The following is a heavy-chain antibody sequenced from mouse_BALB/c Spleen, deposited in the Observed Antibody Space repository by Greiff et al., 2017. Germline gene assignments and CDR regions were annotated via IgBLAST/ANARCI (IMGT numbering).Heavy chain of an antibody. CDR3: ASSSGFDY. J-gene: IGHJ2*01. D-gene: IGHD1-3*01. Sequence: EVQVVESGGGLVQPGGSRKLSCAASGFTFSSFGMHWVRQAPEKGLEWVAYISSGSSTIYYADTVKGRFTISRDNPKNTLFLQMTSLRSEDTAMYYCASSSGFDYWGQGTTLTVSS. CDR1: GFTFSSFG. V-gene: IGHV5-17*02. CDR2: ISSGSSTI.